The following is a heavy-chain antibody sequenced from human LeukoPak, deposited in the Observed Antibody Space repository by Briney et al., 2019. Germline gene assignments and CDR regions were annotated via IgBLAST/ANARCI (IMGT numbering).Heavy chain of an antibody. J-gene: IGHJ1*01. Sequence: PGGSLRLSCAASGFTFSSYWMSWVRQAPGKGLEWVANIKQDGSEKYYVDSVKGRFTISRDNAKNSLYLQMNSLRAEDTAVYYCARDSRGRALGAEYFQHWGQGTLVTVSS. CDR3: ARDSRGRALGAEYFQH. D-gene: IGHD3-16*01. V-gene: IGHV3-7*01. CDR2: IKQDGSEK. CDR1: GFTFSSYW.